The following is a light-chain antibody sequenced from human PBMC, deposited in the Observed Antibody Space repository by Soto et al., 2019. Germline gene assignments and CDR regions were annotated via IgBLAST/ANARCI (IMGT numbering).Light chain of an antibody. CDR3: AAWDDSLNGLWV. V-gene: IGLV1-44*01. CDR2: SNN. Sequence: QSVLTQPPSASGTPGQRVTISCSGSSSNMGSNTVNWYQQLPGTAPKLLIYSNNQRPSGVPDRFSGSKSGTSASLAISGLQSEDEPDYYCAAWDDSLNGLWVFGGGTKLTVL. J-gene: IGLJ3*02. CDR1: SSNMGSNT.